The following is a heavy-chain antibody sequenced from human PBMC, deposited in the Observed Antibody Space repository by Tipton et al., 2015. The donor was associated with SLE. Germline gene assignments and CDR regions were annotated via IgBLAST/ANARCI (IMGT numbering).Heavy chain of an antibody. CDR3: AGHSYYYESSGYWGNWFDP. CDR2: INHSRST. Sequence: LRLSCAVYGGSFSGYYWSWIRQPPGKGLEWIGEINHSRSTNYNPSLKSRVTISVDASKNQFSLKLSSVTAADTAVYYCAGHSYYYESSGYWGNWFDPWGQGTLVTVSS. J-gene: IGHJ5*02. CDR1: GGSFSGYY. V-gene: IGHV4-34*01. D-gene: IGHD3-22*01.